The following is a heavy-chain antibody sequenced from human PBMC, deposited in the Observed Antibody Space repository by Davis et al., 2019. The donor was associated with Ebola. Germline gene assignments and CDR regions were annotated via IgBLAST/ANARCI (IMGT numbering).Heavy chain of an antibody. V-gene: IGHV5-51*01. Sequence: GESLKISCKGPEYRLTGYWIAWVRQMPGKGLEWMGIIYLGDSDTRYSPSFEGQVTISADKSISTAYLQWSSLKASDTAMYYCARQLDLEQDYYGMDLWGEGTAVTVSS. CDR1: EYRLTGYW. CDR3: ARQLDLEQDYYGMDL. J-gene: IGHJ6*04. D-gene: IGHD5-12*01. CDR2: IYLGDSDT.